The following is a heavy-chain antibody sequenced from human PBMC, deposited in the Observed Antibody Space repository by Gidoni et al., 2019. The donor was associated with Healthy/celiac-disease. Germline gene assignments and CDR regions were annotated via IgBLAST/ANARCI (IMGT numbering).Heavy chain of an antibody. Sequence: EVQLVESGGGLVKPGGSLRLSCLASGFTFSSYTRNWVLQAPEKGMGWVSSISSSSSYIYYADSAKGRFTISRDNAKNSLFLQMNSLRADDTAVYYCTREIPTGTRPATFDYWGQGTLVTVSS. CDR3: TREIPTGTRPATFDY. CDR1: GFTFSSYT. D-gene: IGHD1-7*01. V-gene: IGHV3-21*02. CDR2: ISSSSSYI. J-gene: IGHJ4*02.